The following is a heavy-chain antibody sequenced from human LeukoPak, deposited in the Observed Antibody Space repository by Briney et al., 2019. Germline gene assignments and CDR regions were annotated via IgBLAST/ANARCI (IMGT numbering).Heavy chain of an antibody. CDR3: ARTDSRSYYCGPMDV. CDR2: IWYDGSKE. V-gene: IGHV3-33*01. Sequence: PGGSLRLSCAASGFTFSTYGMNWVRQAPGKGLEWVAVIWYDGSKEYFADSVKGRFTISRDSSKNTLYLKMTSLRAKDTAVYYCARTDSRSYYCGPMDVWGQGTTVIVSS. D-gene: IGHD3-22*01. CDR1: GFTFSTYG. J-gene: IGHJ6*02.